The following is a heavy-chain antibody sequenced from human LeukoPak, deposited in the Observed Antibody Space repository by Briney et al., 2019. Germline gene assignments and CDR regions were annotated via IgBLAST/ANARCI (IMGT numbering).Heavy chain of an antibody. Sequence: GGSLRLSCAASGFTFSSYAMHWVRQAPGKGLEWVAVISYDGSNKYYADSVKGRFTISRDNPKKALYLQMNSLRADDTVVYYCAKDGGWLEHHFDYWGQGALVTVSS. D-gene: IGHD5-24*01. J-gene: IGHJ4*02. CDR2: ISYDGSNK. V-gene: IGHV3-30*04. CDR1: GFTFSSYA. CDR3: AKDGGWLEHHFDY.